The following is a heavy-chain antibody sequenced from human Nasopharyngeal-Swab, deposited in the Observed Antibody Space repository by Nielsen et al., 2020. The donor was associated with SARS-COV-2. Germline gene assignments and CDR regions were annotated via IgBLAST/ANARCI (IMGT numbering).Heavy chain of an antibody. J-gene: IGHJ3*02. V-gene: IGHV4-39*01. CDR1: GGSISSSSYY. D-gene: IGHD1-26*01. Sequence: SETLSLPCTVSGGSISSSSYYWGWIRQPPGKGLEWIGSIYYSGSTYYNPSLKSRVTISVDTSKNQFSLKLSSVTAADTAVYYCARPNSAGRGAFDIWGQGTMVTVSS. CDR3: ARPNSAGRGAFDI. CDR2: IYYSGST.